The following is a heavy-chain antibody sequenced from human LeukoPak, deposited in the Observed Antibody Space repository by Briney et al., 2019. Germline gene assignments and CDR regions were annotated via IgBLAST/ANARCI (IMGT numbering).Heavy chain of an antibody. Sequence: SETLSLTCTVSGGSISSYYWSWIRQPPGKGLEWIGYIYYSGSTNYNPSLKSRVTISVDTSKNQFSLKLSSVTAADTAVYYCARGGIGYSYGSSSWFDPWGQGTLVTVSS. CDR1: GGSISSYY. D-gene: IGHD5-18*01. CDR3: ARGGIGYSYGSSSWFDP. J-gene: IGHJ5*02. V-gene: IGHV4-59*01. CDR2: IYYSGST.